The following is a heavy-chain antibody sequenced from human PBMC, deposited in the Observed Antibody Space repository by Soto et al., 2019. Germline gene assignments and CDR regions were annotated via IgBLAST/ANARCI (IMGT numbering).Heavy chain of an antibody. J-gene: IGHJ6*02. CDR1: GGSISSSNW. CDR2: IYHSGST. D-gene: IGHD6-19*01. CDR3: ARDWAQYSSGWYYYYGMDV. V-gene: IGHV4-4*02. Sequence: PSETLSLTCAVSGGSISSSNWWSWVRQPPGEGLEWIGEIYHSGSTNYNPSLKSRVTISVDKSKNQFSLKLSSVTAADTAVYYCARDWAQYSSGWYYYYGMDVWGQGTTVTVSS.